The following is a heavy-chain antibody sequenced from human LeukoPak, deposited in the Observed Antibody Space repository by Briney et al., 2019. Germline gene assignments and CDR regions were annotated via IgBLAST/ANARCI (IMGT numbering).Heavy chain of an antibody. J-gene: IGHJ2*01. CDR2: ISGSGDNT. Sequence: GGSLRLSCAASGFTVKSYAMSWVRQGPGKGLEWVSTISGSGDNTYYADSVRDRFTISRDNSKNTLHLQMDNLRAEDTAVYYCARDIGPELGYFDLWGRGTLVTVSS. CDR1: GFTVKSYA. V-gene: IGHV3-23*01. CDR3: ARDIGPELGYFDL. D-gene: IGHD3-10*01.